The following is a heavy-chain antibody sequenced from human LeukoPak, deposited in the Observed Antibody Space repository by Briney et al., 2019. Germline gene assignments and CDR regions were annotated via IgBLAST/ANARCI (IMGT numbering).Heavy chain of an antibody. Sequence: PGGTLRLSCAASGFTFSSYGMSWVRQAPGKGLEWVSALSDSGGSTFYADSVKGRFTISRDNSKNTLYLQMNRLRAEDTAVYYCAKGGAVSSKSITMIRGTRRYYYYMDVWGKGTTVTTSS. CDR2: LSDSGGST. D-gene: IGHD3-10*01. V-gene: IGHV3-23*01. CDR3: AKGGAVSSKSITMIRGTRRYYYYMDV. J-gene: IGHJ6*03. CDR1: GFTFSSYG.